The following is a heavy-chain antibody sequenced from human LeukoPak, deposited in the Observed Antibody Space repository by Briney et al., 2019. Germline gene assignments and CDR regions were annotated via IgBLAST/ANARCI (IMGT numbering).Heavy chain of an antibody. CDR2: IYPGNSDT. CDR3: SRLGTTRAPFDY. V-gene: IGHV5-51*01. CDR1: GYSFTTYW. J-gene: IGHJ4*02. D-gene: IGHD4-11*01. Sequence: GESLKISCEGSGYSFTTYWIAWVRQMPGEGLECMRIIYPGNSDTRYSPSFQGQVTISADKSINTAYLQWSSLKASDTAMYYCSRLGTTRAPFDYWGQGTLVTVSS.